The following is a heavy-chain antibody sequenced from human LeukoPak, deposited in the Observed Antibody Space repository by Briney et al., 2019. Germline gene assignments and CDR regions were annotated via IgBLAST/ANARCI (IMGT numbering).Heavy chain of an antibody. CDR1: GGSISSSSYY. CDR2: IYYSGSA. J-gene: IGHJ4*02. D-gene: IGHD3-10*01. Sequence: SETLSLTCTVSGGSISSSSYYWGWIRQPPGKGLEWIGSIYYSGSAYYNPSLKSRVTISVDTSKNQFSLKLSSVTAADTAVYYCARQRILWCGEPAYFDYWGQGTLVTVSS. CDR3: ARQRILWCGEPAYFDY. V-gene: IGHV4-39*01.